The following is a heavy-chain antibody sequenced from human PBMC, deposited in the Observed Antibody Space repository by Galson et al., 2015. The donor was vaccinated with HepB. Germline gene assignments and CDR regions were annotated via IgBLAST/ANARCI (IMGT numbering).Heavy chain of an antibody. D-gene: IGHD2-15*01. CDR2: IYYSGST. CDR3: ARSPDYSGGSCYSEADYYDSSGYYWYFDL. Sequence: DTLSLTCTVSGGSISSYYWSWIRQPPGKGLEWIGYIYYSGSTNYNPSLRSRVTISVDTSKNQFSLKLSSVTAADTAVYYCARSPDYSGGSCYSEADYYDSSGYYWYFDLWGRGTLVTVSS. J-gene: IGHJ2*01. V-gene: IGHV4-59*01. CDR1: GGSISSYY.